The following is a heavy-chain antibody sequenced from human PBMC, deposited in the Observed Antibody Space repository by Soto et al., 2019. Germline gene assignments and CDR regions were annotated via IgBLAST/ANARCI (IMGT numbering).Heavy chain of an antibody. CDR2: IFPGGST. V-gene: IGHV3-66*01. CDR3: VRDRGYPDSFDV. Sequence: GGSLRLSCAASGFTVSSNFMNWVRQAPGKGLEWLSVIFPGGSTYYTDSMKGRFTISRDNSKNTLYLQMSSLRAEDTALYFCVRDRGYPDSFDVWGRGTMVTVSS. J-gene: IGHJ3*01. D-gene: IGHD1-1*01. CDR1: GFTVSSNF.